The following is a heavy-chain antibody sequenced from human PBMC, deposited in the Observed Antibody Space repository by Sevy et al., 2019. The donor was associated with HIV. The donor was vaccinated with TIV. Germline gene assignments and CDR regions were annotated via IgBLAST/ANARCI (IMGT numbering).Heavy chain of an antibody. J-gene: IGHJ4*02. D-gene: IGHD1-26*01. CDR3: ARGPEWELTSFLSH. V-gene: IGHV3-30-3*01. CDR2: ISSNGDNA. CDR1: GFTFRTYA. Sequence: GGSLRLSCAASGFTFRTYAFHWVRQAPGRGLEWIGLISSNGDNAFYENSVRGRFTISRDNSMNTLYLQMSSLTPEDTAVYYCARGPEWELTSFLSHWGQGALVTVSS.